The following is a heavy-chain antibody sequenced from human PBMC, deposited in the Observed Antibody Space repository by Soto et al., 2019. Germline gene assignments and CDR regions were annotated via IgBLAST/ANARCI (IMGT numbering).Heavy chain of an antibody. J-gene: IGHJ4*02. CDR2: MYYSGST. CDR3: ARLFRGVIGY. CDR1: GGSISSSSYY. V-gene: IGHV4-39*01. D-gene: IGHD3-10*01. Sequence: QLQLQESGPGLVKPSETLSLTCTVSGGSISSSSYYWGWIRQPPGKGLEWIGSMYYSGSTYYNPSLKSRVTIAVDMSKNQLSLKLSSVTAADTAVYYCARLFRGVIGYWGQGTLVTVSS.